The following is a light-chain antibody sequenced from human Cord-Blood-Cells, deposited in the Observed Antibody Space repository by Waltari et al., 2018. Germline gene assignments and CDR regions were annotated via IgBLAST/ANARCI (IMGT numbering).Light chain of an antibody. CDR3: QQYGSSPFT. CDR2: GAS. J-gene: IGKJ3*01. Sequence: EIVLTQSPGTLSLSPGERATLSCRASQGVSSSYLTWYQQKPGQAPGLLIDGASSRATGIPYRVSGSGSVTDFTLTISRLEPEDFAVYYCQQYGSSPFTFGPGTKVDIK. V-gene: IGKV3-20*01. CDR1: QGVSSSY.